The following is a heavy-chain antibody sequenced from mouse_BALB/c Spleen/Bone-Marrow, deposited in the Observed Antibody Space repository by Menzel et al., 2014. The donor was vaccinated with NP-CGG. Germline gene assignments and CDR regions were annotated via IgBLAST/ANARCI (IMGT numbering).Heavy chain of an antibody. J-gene: IGHJ3*01. V-gene: IGHV1S81*02. CDR2: ISPNNGGT. CDR3: TRSGPGFAY. CDR1: GYTFTNYF. Sequence: QVQLQQSGAELVKPGASVELSCKASGYTFTNYFMYWVKQRPGQGLEWIGEISPNNGGTNFNENFKSKATLTLDKSSSTAYMQLSSLTSEDSAVYYCTRSGPGFAYWGHGTLVTVSA.